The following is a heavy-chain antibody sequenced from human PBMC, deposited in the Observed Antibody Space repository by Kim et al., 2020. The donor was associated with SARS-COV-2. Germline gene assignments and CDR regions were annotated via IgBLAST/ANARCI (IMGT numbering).Heavy chain of an antibody. CDR2: ISISSSYI. V-gene: IGHV3-21*01. CDR3: ARVGASYYDSSGYYAFDS. Sequence: GGSLRLSCAASGFTFSTYNMNWVRQAPGKGLEWVSSISISSSYIYYADSVKGRFTISRDNAKNSLYLQLNSLRAEDTAVYYCARVGASYYDSSGYYAFDSWGEGALVTVSS. D-gene: IGHD3-22*01. J-gene: IGHJ4*02. CDR1: GFTFSTYN.